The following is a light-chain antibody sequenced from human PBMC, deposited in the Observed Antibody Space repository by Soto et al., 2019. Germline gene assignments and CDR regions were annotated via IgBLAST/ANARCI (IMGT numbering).Light chain of an antibody. J-gene: IGKJ1*01. Sequence: EIVLTQSPGTLSLSPGERATLSCGASQSVTSNYLAWYQQKPGQAPRLLIYGASRRATGIPDRFIGSGSGTDFTLTISRLEPEDFAVYYCQHCITSLTTFGQGTKVDIK. CDR2: GAS. CDR3: QHCITSLTT. CDR1: QSVTSNY. V-gene: IGKV3-20*01.